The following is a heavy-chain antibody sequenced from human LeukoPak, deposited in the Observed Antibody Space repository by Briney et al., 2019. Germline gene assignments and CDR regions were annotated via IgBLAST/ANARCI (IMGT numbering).Heavy chain of an antibody. CDR1: GGSITYYY. J-gene: IGHJ4*02. CDR2: IYYSGST. V-gene: IGHV4-59*01. CDR3: GRIGYYDSSGYHDY. D-gene: IGHD3-22*01. Sequence: SETLSLTRTVSGGSITYYYWSWVRQPPGKGLEWIGYIYYSGSTKYNPSLESRLTISVDTSKNQFSLKLSSVTAADTAVYYCGRIGYYDSSGYHDYWGQGTLVTVSS.